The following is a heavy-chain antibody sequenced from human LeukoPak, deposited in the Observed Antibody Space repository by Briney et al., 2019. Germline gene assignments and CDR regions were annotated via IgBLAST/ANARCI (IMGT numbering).Heavy chain of an antibody. J-gene: IGHJ4*02. D-gene: IGHD3-10*01. CDR2: ISWNSGSI. V-gene: IGHV3-9*01. Sequence: GGSLRLSCAASGFTFDDYAMHWVRQAPGKGLEWVSGISWNSGSIGYADSVKGRFTISRDNAKNSLYLQMNSLRAEDTAVYYCADSLITMVRGVPNFDYWGQGTLVTVSS. CDR1: GFTFDDYA. CDR3: ADSLITMVRGVPNFDY.